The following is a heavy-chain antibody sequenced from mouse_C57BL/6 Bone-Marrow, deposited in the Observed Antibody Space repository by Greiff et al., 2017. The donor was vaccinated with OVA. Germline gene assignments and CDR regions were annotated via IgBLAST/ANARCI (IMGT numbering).Heavy chain of an antibody. Sequence: DVKLVESEGGLVQPGSSMKLSCTASGFTFSDYYMAWVRQVPEKGLEWVANINYDGSSTYYLDSLKSRFIISRDNAKNILYLQMSSLKSEDTATYYCALIYYDYDGAWFAYWGQGTLVTVSA. J-gene: IGHJ3*01. V-gene: IGHV5-16*01. CDR3: ALIYYDYDGAWFAY. CDR1: GFTFSDYY. D-gene: IGHD2-4*01. CDR2: INYDGSST.